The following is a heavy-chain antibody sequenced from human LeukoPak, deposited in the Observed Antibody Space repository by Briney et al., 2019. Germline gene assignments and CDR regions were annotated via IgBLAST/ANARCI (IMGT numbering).Heavy chain of an antibody. CDR2: TYSNGRT. D-gene: IGHD6-13*01. J-gene: IGHJ5*02. CDR3: ARDQKLIVGGIAAARWFDP. V-gene: IGHV3-53*01. CDR1: GFTFDDYG. Sequence: GGSLRLSCAASGFTFDDYGMSWVRQAPGKGLEWVSVTYSNGRTYYADSVKGRFTISRDISKNTLYLQMNSLRAEDTAVYHCARDQKLIVGGIAAARWFDPWGQGTLVTVSS.